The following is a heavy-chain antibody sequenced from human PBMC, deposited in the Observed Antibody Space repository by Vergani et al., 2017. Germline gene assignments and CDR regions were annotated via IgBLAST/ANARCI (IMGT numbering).Heavy chain of an antibody. CDR3: AKDDXTHYYYGSGSYPDY. Sequence: QVQLVESGGGVVQPGGSFRLSCAASGFTFSSYGMHWVRQAPGKGLEWVAFIRYDGSNKYYADSVKGRFTISRDNSKNTLYLQMNSLRAEDTAVYYCAKDDXTHYYYGSGSYPDYWGQGTLVTVSS. CDR1: GFTFSSYG. D-gene: IGHD3-10*01. J-gene: IGHJ4*02. V-gene: IGHV3-30*02. CDR2: IRYDGSNK.